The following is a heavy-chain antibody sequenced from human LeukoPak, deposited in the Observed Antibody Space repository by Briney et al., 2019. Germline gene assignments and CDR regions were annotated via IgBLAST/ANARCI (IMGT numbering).Heavy chain of an antibody. CDR3: AKDLDRGLRD. J-gene: IGHJ4*02. V-gene: IGHV3-30*18. Sequence: QTGGSLRLPCAASGFTFGSYGMHWVRQAPGKGLEWVALILSDGNNKYYTDSVKGRFTISRDNSKDTLFLQMNSLRAEDTAVYYGAKDLDRGLRDGGKEPLVTVSS. D-gene: IGHD5-24*01. CDR2: ILSDGNNK. CDR1: GFTFGSYG.